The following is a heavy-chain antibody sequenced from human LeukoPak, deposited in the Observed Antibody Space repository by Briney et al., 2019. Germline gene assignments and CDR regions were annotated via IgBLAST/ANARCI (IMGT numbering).Heavy chain of an antibody. J-gene: IGHJ4*02. CDR1: GGSISSYY. V-gene: IGHV4-59*08. CDR2: IYYSGST. CDR3: ARHANWGSDYFDY. Sequence: SETLSLTCTVSGGSISSYYWSWIRQPPGKGLEWIGYIYYSGSTNYNPSLKSRATISVDTSKNQFSLKLSSVTAADTAVYYCARHANWGSDYFDYWGQGTLVTVSS. D-gene: IGHD7-27*01.